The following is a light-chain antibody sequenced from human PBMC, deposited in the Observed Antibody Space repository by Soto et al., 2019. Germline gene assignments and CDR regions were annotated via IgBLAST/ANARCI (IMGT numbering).Light chain of an antibody. CDR2: DVS. CDR1: RNDVGGYDF. Sequence: QSALTQPRSVSGSPGQSVTISCTGTRNDVGGYDFVSWYQHHPGKAPRLLLYDVSERPSGVPDRFSGSKSGDTASLTISGLQAEDEADYYCCSYAGIYTLCVFGSGTKLTVL. V-gene: IGLV2-11*01. J-gene: IGLJ1*01. CDR3: CSYAGIYTLCV.